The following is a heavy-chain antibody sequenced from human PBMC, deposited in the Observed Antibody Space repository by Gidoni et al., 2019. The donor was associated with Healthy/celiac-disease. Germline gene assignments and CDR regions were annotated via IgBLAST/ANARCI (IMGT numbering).Heavy chain of an antibody. CDR3: ARSRGGEMAHYYYYMDV. Sequence: EVQLVQSGAEVKKPGESLRISCKGSGYSFTIYWISWVRQMPGKGLEWMGRIDPSDSYTNYSPSFQGHVTISADKSISTAYLQWSSLKASDTAMYYCARSRGGEMAHYYYYMDVWGKGTTVTVSS. J-gene: IGHJ6*03. V-gene: IGHV5-10-1*03. D-gene: IGHD3-16*01. CDR2: IDPSDSYT. CDR1: GYSFTIYW.